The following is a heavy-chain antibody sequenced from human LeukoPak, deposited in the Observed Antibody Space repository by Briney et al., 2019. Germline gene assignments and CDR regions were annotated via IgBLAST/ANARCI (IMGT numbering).Heavy chain of an antibody. CDR1: GFTFSSYG. CDR2: ISYDGSNK. V-gene: IGHV3-30*18. Sequence: GGSLRLSCAASGFTFSSYGMHWVRQAPGKGLEWVAVISYDGSNKYYADSVKGRFTISRDNSKNTLYLQMNSLRAEDTAVYYCAKGRTVTTLDYFDYWGQGTLVTVSS. J-gene: IGHJ4*02. D-gene: IGHD4-17*01. CDR3: AKGRTVTTLDYFDY.